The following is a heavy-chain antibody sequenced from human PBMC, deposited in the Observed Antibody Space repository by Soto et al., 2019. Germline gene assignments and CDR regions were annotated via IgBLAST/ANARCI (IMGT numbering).Heavy chain of an antibody. D-gene: IGHD3-10*01. V-gene: IGHV4-31*03. CDR3: ARGVFAMRDPGSGSDP. Sequence: PSETLSLPCTVSGGSISSGGYYWSWIRQHPGKGLEWIGYIYYSGSTYYNPSLKSRVTISVDTSKNQFSLKLSSVTAADTAVYYCARGVFAMRDPGSGSDPWGQGTLVT. CDR2: IYYSGST. CDR1: GGSISSGGYY. J-gene: IGHJ5*02.